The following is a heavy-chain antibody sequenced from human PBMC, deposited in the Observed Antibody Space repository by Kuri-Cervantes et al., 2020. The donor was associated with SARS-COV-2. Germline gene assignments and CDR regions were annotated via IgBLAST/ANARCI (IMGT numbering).Heavy chain of an antibody. V-gene: IGHV1-46*01. J-gene: IGHJ3*02. D-gene: IGHD6-13*01. Sequence: ASLKVSCKASGYTFTSYYMHWVRQAPGQGLEWMGIINPSGGSTSYAQKFQGRVTMTRDTSTSTVYMELSSPRSEDTAVYYCARALGSSWYEDAFDIWGQGTMVTVSS. CDR3: ARALGSSWYEDAFDI. CDR1: GYTFTSYY. CDR2: INPSGGST.